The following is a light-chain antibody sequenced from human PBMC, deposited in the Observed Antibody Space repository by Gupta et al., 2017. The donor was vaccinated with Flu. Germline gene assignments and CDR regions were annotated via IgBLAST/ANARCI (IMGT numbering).Light chain of an antibody. V-gene: IGKV2-28*01. CDR2: LGS. Sequence: DIVMTQSPLSLPVTPGEPASISCRSRQSLLYSNGYNYLDWYLQKPGQSPQLLIYLGSNRASGGPDRFSGSGSGTDFTLKISRVEAEDVGLYYCMQALRTPFTFGPGTKVDIK. CDR1: QSLLYSNGYNY. J-gene: IGKJ3*01. CDR3: MQALRTPFT.